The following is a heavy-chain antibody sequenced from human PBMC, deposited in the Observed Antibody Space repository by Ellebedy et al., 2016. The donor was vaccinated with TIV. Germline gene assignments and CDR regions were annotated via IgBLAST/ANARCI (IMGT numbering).Heavy chain of an antibody. CDR2: IKSESEGGTT. CDR1: GFSFNNGW. J-gene: IGHJ1*01. V-gene: IGHV3-15*01. CDR3: STYTGGDDS. D-gene: IGHD3-16*01. Sequence: GESLKISCSSSGFSFNNGWMNWVRQSPGKGLGWVGRIKSESEGGTTDYAAPVKGRFTISRDDLQNILYLQMNNLTIADTGVYYCSTYTGGDDSWGQGTLVIVSS.